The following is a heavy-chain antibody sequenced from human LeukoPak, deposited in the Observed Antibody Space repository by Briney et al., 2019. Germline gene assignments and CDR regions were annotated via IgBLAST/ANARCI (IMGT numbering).Heavy chain of an antibody. CDR2: ISGSGSNT. D-gene: IGHD3-9*01. V-gene: IGHV3-53*01. Sequence: GGSLRLSCAASGFTVSSNYMSWVRQAPGKGLECVSTISGSGSNTYYADFVKGRFTISRDTSKNTLYLQMNSLRVEDTAVYYCARDKDQLRYFDWYFDLWGRGTLVTVSS. J-gene: IGHJ2*01. CDR3: ARDKDQLRYFDWYFDL. CDR1: GFTVSSNY.